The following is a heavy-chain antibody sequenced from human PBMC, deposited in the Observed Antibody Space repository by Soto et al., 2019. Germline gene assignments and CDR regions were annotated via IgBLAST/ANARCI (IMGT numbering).Heavy chain of an antibody. Sequence: SVKVSCKASGGTFSSYAISWVRQAPGQGLEWMGGIIPIFGTANYAQKFQGRVTITADESTSTAYMELSSLRSEDTAVYYCARANHYGSGSYFTPPFDYYGMDVWGQGTTVTVSS. CDR2: IIPIFGTA. CDR3: ARANHYGSGSYFTPPFDYYGMDV. CDR1: GGTFSSYA. D-gene: IGHD3-10*01. V-gene: IGHV1-69*13. J-gene: IGHJ6*02.